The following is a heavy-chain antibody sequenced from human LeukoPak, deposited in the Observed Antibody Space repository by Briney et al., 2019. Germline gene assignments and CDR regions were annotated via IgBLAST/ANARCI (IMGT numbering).Heavy chain of an antibody. V-gene: IGHV1-46*01. CDR3: ARVAGGGSYTASEDY. J-gene: IGHJ4*02. CDR1: GYTFTSYY. Sequence: ASVKVSCKASGYTFTSYYMHWVRQAPGQGLEWMGIINPSGGSTSYAQKFQGRVTMTRDTSTGTVYMELSSLRSEDTAVYYCARVAGGGSYTASEDYWGQGTLVTVSS. D-gene: IGHD1-26*01. CDR2: INPSGGST.